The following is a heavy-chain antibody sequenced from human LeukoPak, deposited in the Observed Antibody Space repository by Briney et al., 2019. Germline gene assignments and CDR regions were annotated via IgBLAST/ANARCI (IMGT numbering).Heavy chain of an antibody. D-gene: IGHD3-3*01. CDR3: AAEQFGVVMDDL. V-gene: IGHV4-38-2*02. Sequence: SETLSLTCNVSGYSISSGYYWGWIRQPPGKGLEWIGSIYHSGSTYYNPSLKSRVTISVDTSKNQFSLKLSSVTAADTAVYYCAAEQFGVVMDDLWGRGTLVTVSS. CDR1: GYSISSGYY. CDR2: IYHSGST. J-gene: IGHJ2*01.